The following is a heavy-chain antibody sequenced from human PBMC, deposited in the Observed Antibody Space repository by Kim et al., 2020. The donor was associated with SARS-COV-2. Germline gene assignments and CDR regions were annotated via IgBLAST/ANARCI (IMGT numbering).Heavy chain of an antibody. J-gene: IGHJ4*02. V-gene: IGHV1-2*06. D-gene: IGHD4-17*01. CDR2: INPNSGGT. Sequence: ASVKVSCKASGYTFTGYYMHWVRQAPGQGLEWMGRINPNSGGTNYAQKFQGRVTMTRDTSISTAYMELSRLRSDDTAVYYCARDSSYYGDYYFDYWGQGTLVTVSS. CDR1: GYTFTGYY. CDR3: ARDSSYYGDYYFDY.